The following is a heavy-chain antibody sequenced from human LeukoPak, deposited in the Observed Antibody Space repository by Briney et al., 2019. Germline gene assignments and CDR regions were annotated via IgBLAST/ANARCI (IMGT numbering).Heavy chain of an antibody. CDR2: ISSSGSTI. D-gene: IGHD6-19*01. Sequence: WGSLTLSCAASGFTFSSYEMNWVRQAPGKGLEWVSYISSSGSTIYYADSVKVRFTISRDNAKNSLYLQMNSLRAEDTAVYYCARGRYSSGWLFDYWGQRPVDTVSS. V-gene: IGHV3-48*03. CDR1: GFTFSSYE. CDR3: ARGRYSSGWLFDY. J-gene: IGHJ4*02.